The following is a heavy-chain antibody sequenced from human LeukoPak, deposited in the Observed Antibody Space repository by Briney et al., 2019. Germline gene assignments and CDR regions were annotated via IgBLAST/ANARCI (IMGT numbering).Heavy chain of an antibody. CDR1: GFSFSSYN. CDR2: ITSSSTYT. D-gene: IGHD1-26*01. V-gene: IGHV3-21*01. CDR3: ARDPYSGTYGDTYYYYMDV. Sequence: GGSLRLSCAASGFSFSSYNMNWVRQTPRKGLERVSSITSSSTYTFYADSVKGRFTISRDNARNSLYLQMNSLRAEDTAVYYCARDPYSGTYGDTYYYYMDVWGKGTTVTISS. J-gene: IGHJ6*03.